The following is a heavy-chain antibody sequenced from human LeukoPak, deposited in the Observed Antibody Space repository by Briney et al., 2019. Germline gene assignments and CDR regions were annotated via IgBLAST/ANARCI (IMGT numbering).Heavy chain of an antibody. D-gene: IGHD6-13*01. J-gene: IGHJ4*02. Sequence: GGSLRLSCAASGFTFNTYWMLWVRQAPGKGLVWVSRINTDGSRTSYADSVKGRFTISRDNAKNTLYLQMNSLRAEDTAVYYCARVSTGSSSYDYWGQGTLVTVSS. CDR2: INTDGSRT. V-gene: IGHV3-74*01. CDR3: ARVSTGSSSYDY. CDR1: GFTFNTYW.